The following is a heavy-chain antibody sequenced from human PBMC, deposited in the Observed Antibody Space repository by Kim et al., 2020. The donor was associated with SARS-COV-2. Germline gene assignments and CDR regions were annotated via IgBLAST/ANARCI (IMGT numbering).Heavy chain of an antibody. V-gene: IGHV1-46*01. D-gene: IGHD6-6*01. Sequence: ASVKVSCKASGYTFTSYYMHWVRQAPGQGLEWMGIINPSGGSTSYAQKFQGRVTMTRDTSTSTVYMELSSLRSEDTAVFYCARGRYSSSSRVVDWFDPWGQGTLDTVSS. CDR2: INPSGGST. J-gene: IGHJ5*02. CDR1: GYTFTSYY. CDR3: ARGRYSSSSRVVDWFDP.